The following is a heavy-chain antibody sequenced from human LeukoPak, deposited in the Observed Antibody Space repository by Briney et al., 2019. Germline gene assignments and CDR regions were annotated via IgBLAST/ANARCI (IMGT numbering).Heavy chain of an antibody. CDR3: ARYSSGWYGVASDY. Sequence: PGGSLRLSCVASGFTFSDYYMSWVRQAPGKGLEWVSYFSSSATATYYAGSVKGRFTISRDSAKNSLYLQMNSLRAEDTAVYYCARYSSGWYGVASDYWGQGTLVTVSS. CDR2: FSSSATAT. D-gene: IGHD6-19*01. CDR1: GFTFSDYY. J-gene: IGHJ4*02. V-gene: IGHV3-11*04.